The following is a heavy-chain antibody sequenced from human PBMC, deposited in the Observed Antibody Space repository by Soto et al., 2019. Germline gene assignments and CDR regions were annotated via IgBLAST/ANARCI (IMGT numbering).Heavy chain of an antibody. CDR1: GGSINSAGYY. Sequence: QVQLQESGPGLVKPSQTLSLTCTVSGGSINSAGYYWSWLRQHSGQALEWIGNIYYSGSTNYNPSLKIRVTISIDTSKNRFSLNLSSVTAADTAVYYCARVQTIFGLIPVFDYWGQGTLVTVSS. J-gene: IGHJ4*02. CDR2: IYYSGST. CDR3: ARVQTIFGLIPVFDY. D-gene: IGHD3-3*01. V-gene: IGHV4-31*03.